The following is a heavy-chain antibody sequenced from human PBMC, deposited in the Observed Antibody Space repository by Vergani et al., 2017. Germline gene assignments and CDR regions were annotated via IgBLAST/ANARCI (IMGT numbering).Heavy chain of an antibody. V-gene: IGHV3-23*01. Sequence: EVQLLESGGGLVQPGGSLRLSCAASGFTFSSYAMSWVRQAPGKGLEWVSAISGSGGSTYYADSVKGRFTISRANSKNTLYLQMNSLRAEDTAVYYCAKTGGSYYYYYYGMDVWGQGTTVTVSS. D-gene: IGHD3-10*01. CDR3: AKTGGSYYYYYYGMDV. CDR2: ISGSGGST. CDR1: GFTFSSYA. J-gene: IGHJ6*02.